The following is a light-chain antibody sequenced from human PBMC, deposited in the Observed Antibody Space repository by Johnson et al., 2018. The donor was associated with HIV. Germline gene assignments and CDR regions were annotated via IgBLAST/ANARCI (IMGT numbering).Light chain of an antibody. CDR2: DNN. V-gene: IGLV1-51*01. J-gene: IGLJ1*01. Sequence: QSVLTQPPSVSAAPGQKVTISCSGSSSNIGNNYVSWYQQFPGTAPKLLIYDNNKRPSGIPDRFSGSQSGTSATLGITGLQTGDEADYYCGTWDSSLSAVFGTGTKVTVL. CDR3: GTWDSSLSAV. CDR1: SSNIGNNY.